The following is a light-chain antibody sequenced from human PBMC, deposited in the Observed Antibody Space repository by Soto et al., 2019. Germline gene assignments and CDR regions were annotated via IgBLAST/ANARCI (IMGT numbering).Light chain of an antibody. Sequence: IQMTQSPSTLSGNVGDRVTITCRASQTISSWLAWYQQKPGKAPKLLIYKASTLKSGVPSRFSGSGSGTEFTLTISSLQPDDFATYYCQHYNSYSEAFGQGTKVDNK. V-gene: IGKV1-5*03. J-gene: IGKJ1*01. CDR2: KAS. CDR3: QHYNSYSEA. CDR1: QTISSW.